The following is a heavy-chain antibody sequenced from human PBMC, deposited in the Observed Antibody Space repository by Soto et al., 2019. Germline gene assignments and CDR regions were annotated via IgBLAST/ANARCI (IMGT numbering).Heavy chain of an antibody. J-gene: IGHJ4*02. V-gene: IGHV4-59*01. Sequence: SETLSLTCTVSGGSISSYYWSWIRQPPGKGLEWIGYIYYSGSTNYNPSLKSRVTISVDTSKNQFSLKLSSVTAADTAVHYCARAENYGNFDYWGQGTLVTVSS. CDR3: ARAENYGNFDY. CDR2: IYYSGST. D-gene: IGHD4-17*01. CDR1: GGSISSYY.